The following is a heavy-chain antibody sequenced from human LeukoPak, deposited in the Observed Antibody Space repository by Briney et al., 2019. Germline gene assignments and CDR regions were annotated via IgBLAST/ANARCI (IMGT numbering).Heavy chain of an antibody. Sequence: PGGSLRLSCAASGFIFTSYEMNWVRQAPGKGLEWVSWISGSGNTKYADSVKGRFTISRDNAKNSLYLQMNSLRVEDTAVYYCARDAPGTVTNDYWGQGTLVTVSS. CDR1: GFIFTSYE. CDR2: ISGSGNTK. V-gene: IGHV3-48*03. CDR3: ARDAPGTVTNDY. D-gene: IGHD4-17*01. J-gene: IGHJ4*02.